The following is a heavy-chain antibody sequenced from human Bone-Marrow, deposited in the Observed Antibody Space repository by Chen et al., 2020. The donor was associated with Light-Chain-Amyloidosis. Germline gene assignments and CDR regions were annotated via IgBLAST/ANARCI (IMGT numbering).Heavy chain of an antibody. D-gene: IGHD3-22*01. CDR1: GYTLTDLS. V-gene: IGHV1-24*01. CDR2: FDPEDGET. J-gene: IGHJ6*03. CDR3: ATGRYYYDSSGYYYDYYYMDV. Sequence: QVQLVQSGAEVKKPGASVEVSCKVSGYTLTDLSMHWVRQAPGKGLEWMGGFDPEDGETIYAQKFQGRVTMTEDTSTDTAYMELSSLRSEDTAVYYCATGRYYYDSSGYYYDYYYMDVWGKGTTVTVSS.